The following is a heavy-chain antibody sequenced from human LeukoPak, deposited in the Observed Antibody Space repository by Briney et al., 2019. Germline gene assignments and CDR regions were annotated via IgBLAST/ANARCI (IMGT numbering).Heavy chain of an antibody. CDR2: TYYGSKWYN. CDR3: AREYSSSGLAFDY. Sequence: SQTLSLTCAISGDSVSSNNTAWNWIRQSPSRGLEWLGRTYYGSKWYNDYAVSVKSRININPDTSENQFSLHLNSVTPDDTAVYYCAREYSSSGLAFDYWGQGTLVTVSS. V-gene: IGHV6-1*01. CDR1: GDSVSSNNTA. D-gene: IGHD6-19*01. J-gene: IGHJ4*02.